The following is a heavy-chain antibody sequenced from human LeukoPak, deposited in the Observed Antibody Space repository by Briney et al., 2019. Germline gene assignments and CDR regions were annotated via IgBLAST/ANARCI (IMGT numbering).Heavy chain of an antibody. V-gene: IGHV4-34*01. CDR2: INHSGST. CDR1: GGSFSGYY. CDR3: ARASSSWYLNYYYYYYMDV. Sequence: SETLSLTCAVYGGSFSGYYWSWIRQPPGKGLEWIGEINHSGSTNYNPSLKSRVTISVDTSKNQFSLKLSSVTAADTAVYYCARASSSWYLNYYYYYYMDVWVKGTTATVSS. J-gene: IGHJ6*03. D-gene: IGHD6-13*01.